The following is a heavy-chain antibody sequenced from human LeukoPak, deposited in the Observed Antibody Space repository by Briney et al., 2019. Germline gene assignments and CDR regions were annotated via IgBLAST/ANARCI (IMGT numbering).Heavy chain of an antibody. CDR2: ISGSGGST. CDR1: GFTFSSYA. Sequence: GGSLRLSCAASGFTFSSYAMSWVRQAPGKGLEWVSAISGSGGSTYYADSVKGRFTISRDNPKNTLYLQMNSLRAEDTAVYYCAKHPYGSGSPGPNYYFDYWGQGTLVTVSS. V-gene: IGHV3-23*01. D-gene: IGHD3-10*01. J-gene: IGHJ4*02. CDR3: AKHPYGSGSPGPNYYFDY.